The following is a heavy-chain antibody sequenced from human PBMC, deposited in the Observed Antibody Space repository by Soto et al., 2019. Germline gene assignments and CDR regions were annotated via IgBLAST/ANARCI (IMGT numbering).Heavy chain of an antibody. D-gene: IGHD3-22*01. V-gene: IGHV3-23*01. CDR1: GFTLSDSV. CDR3: VKWHTSNFDSLPFTGFDF. CDR2: MSGDGRT. J-gene: IGHJ4*02. Sequence: GGSLRLSCVVSGFTLSDSVMAWVRQAPGKGLEWLSVMSGDGRTRYALSVTGRFTISRDNSKNTLYLQMRSLRAEDAAAYYCVKWHTSNFDSLPFTGFDFWGQGTQVTVSS.